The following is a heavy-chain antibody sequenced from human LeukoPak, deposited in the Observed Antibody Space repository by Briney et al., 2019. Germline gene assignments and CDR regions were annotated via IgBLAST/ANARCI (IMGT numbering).Heavy chain of an antibody. D-gene: IGHD5-18*01. CDR3: ARSVDTADYDY. CDR2: MWYDGTQK. CDR1: GFTFSNFG. Sequence: GGSLRLSCAASGFTFSNFGMHWVRQAPGMGLEWVAVMWYDGTQKYYADSVKGRFTISGDNSKKTLYLQMDSLRPEDTAVYYCARSVDTADYDYWGQGTLVTVSS. J-gene: IGHJ4*02. V-gene: IGHV3-33*01.